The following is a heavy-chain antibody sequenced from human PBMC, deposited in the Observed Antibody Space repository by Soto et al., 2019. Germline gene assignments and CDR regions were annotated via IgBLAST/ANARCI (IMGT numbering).Heavy chain of an antibody. D-gene: IGHD4-17*01. CDR2: ISAYNGNT. CDR1: GYTFTSYG. V-gene: IGHV1-18*01. CDR3: AIDLTVTTSEYFHH. J-gene: IGHJ1*01. Sequence: ASVKVSCKASGYTFTSYGISWVRQAPGQGLEWMGWISAYNGNTNYAQKLQGRVTMTTDTSTSTAYMELRSLRSDDTAVYYCAIDLTVTTSEYFHHWGQGSLVTVSS.